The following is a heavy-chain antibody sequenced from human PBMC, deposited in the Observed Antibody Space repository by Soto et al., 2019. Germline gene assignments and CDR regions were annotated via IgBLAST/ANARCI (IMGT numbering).Heavy chain of an antibody. CDR2: IIPIFGTA. CDR3: ARPGGNYCSGGSCYLAYYYGMDV. J-gene: IGHJ6*02. CDR1: GGTFSSYA. V-gene: IGHV1-69*13. Sequence: SVKVSCKASGGTFSSYAISWVRQAPGQGLEWMGGIIPIFGTANYAQKFQGRVTITADESTSTAYMELSSLRSEDTAVYYCARPGGNYCSGGSCYLAYYYGMDVSGQGTTVTVS. D-gene: IGHD2-15*01.